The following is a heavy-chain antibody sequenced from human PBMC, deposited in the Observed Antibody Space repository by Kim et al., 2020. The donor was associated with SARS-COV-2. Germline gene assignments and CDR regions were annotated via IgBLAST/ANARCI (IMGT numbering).Heavy chain of an antibody. CDR3: ARHGGYSSSSDFDY. V-gene: IGHV5-10-1*01. Sequence: PSFQGHVTISADKSISTAYLQWSSLKASDTAMYYCARHGGYSSSSDFDYWGQGTLVTVSS. J-gene: IGHJ4*02. D-gene: IGHD6-6*01.